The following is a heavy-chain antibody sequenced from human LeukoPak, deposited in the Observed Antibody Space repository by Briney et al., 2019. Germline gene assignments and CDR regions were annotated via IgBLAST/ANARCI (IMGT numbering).Heavy chain of an antibody. J-gene: IGHJ6*03. CDR2: IIPIVGTA. CDR1: GGTFSSYS. Sequence: GASVKVSCKASGGTFSSYSISWVRQAPGQGLEWVGGIIPIVGTANYAQKFQGRVAITTDESTSTAYMELSSLRSEDTAVYYCARAARVPAAILGYYYYMDVWGKGTTVTASS. D-gene: IGHD2-2*02. CDR3: ARAARVPAAILGYYYYMDV. V-gene: IGHV1-69*05.